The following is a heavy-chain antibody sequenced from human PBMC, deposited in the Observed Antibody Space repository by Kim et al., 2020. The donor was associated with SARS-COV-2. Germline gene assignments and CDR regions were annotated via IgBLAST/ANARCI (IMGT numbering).Heavy chain of an antibody. V-gene: IGHV4-39*01. Sequence: PSLKSRVTISVDTSKNQFSLKLSSVTAADTAVYYCARHGPYSSGWYVVDYWGQGTLVTVSS. J-gene: IGHJ4*02. CDR3: ARHGPYSSGWYVVDY. D-gene: IGHD6-19*01.